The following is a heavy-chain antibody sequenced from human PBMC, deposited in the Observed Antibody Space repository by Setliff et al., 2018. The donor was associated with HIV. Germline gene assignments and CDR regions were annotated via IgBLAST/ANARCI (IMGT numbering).Heavy chain of an antibody. CDR2: IMQDGSEK. CDR1: GFTFSSHW. D-gene: IGHD3-3*01. V-gene: IGHV3-7*01. CDR3: ARDKAVNSWSGYYTPTYMDV. Sequence: GGSLRLSCAASGFTFSSHWMAWVRQAPGKGLEWVANIMQDGSEKFYVDSVRGRFTISRDDSKNTLYLQMNSLRAEDTAMYYCARDKAVNSWSGYYTPTYMDVWGKGTMVTVSS. J-gene: IGHJ6*03.